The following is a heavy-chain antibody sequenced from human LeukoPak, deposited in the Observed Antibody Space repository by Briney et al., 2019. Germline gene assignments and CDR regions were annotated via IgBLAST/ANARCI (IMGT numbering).Heavy chain of an antibody. CDR2: IYYSGST. Sequence: PSETLSLTCTVSGCSISSYYWSWIRQPPGKGLEWIGYIYYSGSTNYNPSLKSRVTISVDTSKNQFSLKLSSVTAADTAVYYCARNGRAPFYYYGMDVWGQGTTVTVSS. J-gene: IGHJ6*02. D-gene: IGHD4-17*01. CDR1: GCSISSYY. V-gene: IGHV4-59*01. CDR3: ARNGRAPFYYYGMDV.